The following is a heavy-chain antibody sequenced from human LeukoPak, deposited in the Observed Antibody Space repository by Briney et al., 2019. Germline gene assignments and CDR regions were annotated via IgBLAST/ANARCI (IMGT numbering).Heavy chain of an antibody. J-gene: IGHJ4*02. CDR1: GFTFSSYG. V-gene: IGHV3-33*06. Sequence: GRSLRLSCAASGFTFSSYGMHWVRQAPGKGLEWVAVIWYDGSNKYYADSVKGRFTISRDNSKNTLYLQMNSLRAEDTAVYYCAKDPGYSSGSSFFDYWGQGTLVTVSS. CDR3: AKDPGYSSGSSFFDY. D-gene: IGHD6-19*01. CDR2: IWYDGSNK.